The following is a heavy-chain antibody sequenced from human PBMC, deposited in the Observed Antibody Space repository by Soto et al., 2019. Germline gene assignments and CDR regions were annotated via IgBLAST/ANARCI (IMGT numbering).Heavy chain of an antibody. V-gene: IGHV2-70*04. J-gene: IGHJ4*02. CDR3: ARTAGATDYFDY. D-gene: IGHD1-26*01. Sequence: SGPTLVNPTHTLTLTCTFSGFSLSTSGMRVSWIRQPPGKALEWLVRIDWDDDKFYSTSLKTRLTISKDTSKNQVVLTMTNMDPVDTATYYCARTAGATDYFDYWGQGTLVTVSS. CDR2: IDWDDDK. CDR1: GFSLSTSGMR.